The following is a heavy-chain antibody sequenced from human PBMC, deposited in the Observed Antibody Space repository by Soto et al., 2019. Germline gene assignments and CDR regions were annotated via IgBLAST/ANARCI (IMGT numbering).Heavy chain of an antibody. J-gene: IGHJ6*02. V-gene: IGHV1-24*01. CDR3: ALTKYSSSWYADYYYGMDV. CDR1: GYTLPELP. Sequence: GASVKVSCKVSGYTLPELPIHWVRQAPGKGLEWMGGFDPEDGEPIYAQKFQGRVTITRDTSASTAYMELSSLRSEDTAVYYCALTKYSSSWYADYYYGMDVWGQGTTVTVSS. CDR2: FDPEDGEP. D-gene: IGHD6-13*01.